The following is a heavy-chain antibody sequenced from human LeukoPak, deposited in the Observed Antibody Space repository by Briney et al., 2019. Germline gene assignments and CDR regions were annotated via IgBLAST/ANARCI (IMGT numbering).Heavy chain of an antibody. J-gene: IGHJ4*02. D-gene: IGHD6-19*01. CDR2: ISGGTT. V-gene: IGHV3-49*03. CDR3: SRGSGWLSVY. CDR1: GFTFGDYL. Sequence: GGSLRLSCTASGFTFGDYLMSWFRQAPGTGLEWIGFISGGTTEYAASVKGRFTISRDDSTSIAYLQMNSLTTEDTAVYYCSRGSGWLSVYWGRRTLVTVSS.